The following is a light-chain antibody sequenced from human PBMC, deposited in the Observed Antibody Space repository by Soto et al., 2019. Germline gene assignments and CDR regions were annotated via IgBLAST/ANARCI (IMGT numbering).Light chain of an antibody. CDR3: QQYDTLPPT. CDR1: QGIGTY. J-gene: IGKJ4*01. V-gene: IGKV1-33*01. CDR2: GGS. Sequence: GDRVTVTCRASQGIGTYLVWYQQKSGKAPKLLIYGGSTLETGVPSRFSGRGSAADFTLTISSLQPEDIATYYCQQYDTLPPTYGGGTKVDIK.